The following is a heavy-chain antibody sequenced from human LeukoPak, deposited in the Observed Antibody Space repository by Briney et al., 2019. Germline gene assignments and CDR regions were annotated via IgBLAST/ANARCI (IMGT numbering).Heavy chain of an antibody. CDR3: ARQGSYYYGSGTYYNGHFDY. J-gene: IGHJ4*02. CDR1: GYTFAAYS. D-gene: IGHD3-10*01. V-gene: IGHV1-2*02. Sequence: ASVKVSCKASGYTFAAYSIHWVRQAPGQGLEWMGWINPNSGGTNYAQKFQDRVTMTRDTSISTAYMELSRLRSDDTAVYYCARQGSYYYGSGTYYNGHFDYWAQGTLVTVSS. CDR2: INPNSGGT.